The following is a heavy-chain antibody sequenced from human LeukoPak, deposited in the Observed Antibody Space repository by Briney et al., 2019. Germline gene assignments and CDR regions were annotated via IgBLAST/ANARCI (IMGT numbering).Heavy chain of an antibody. D-gene: IGHD2-2*01. Sequence: GGALRLSCSASGFTFSSYAMHWVRQAPGKGLEYVSALSANGCTTYYADSVKGRFTLSRDTSKNTLYLQMSSLRAEDTAMYHCVKDLYKGDSASWYFFHYWGQGTLVTVSS. CDR1: GFTFSSYA. CDR3: VKDLYKGDSASWYFFHY. V-gene: IGHV3-64D*06. CDR2: LSANGCTT. J-gene: IGHJ4*02.